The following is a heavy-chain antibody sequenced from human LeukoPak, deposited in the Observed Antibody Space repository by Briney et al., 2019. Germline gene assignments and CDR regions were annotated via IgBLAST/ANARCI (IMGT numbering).Heavy chain of an antibody. Sequence: GGSLRLSCAASGFTFSTYWMYWVRQVPGKGLEWVSRIKPDGSYTVQADSVKGRFTISRDNAKNTLYLQMNSLRAEDTAVYYCAREGSYYYYDSSGYYCGLFDYWGQGTLVTVSS. V-gene: IGHV3-74*01. CDR3: AREGSYYYYDSSGYYCGLFDY. CDR1: GFTFSTYW. CDR2: IKPDGSYT. D-gene: IGHD3-22*01. J-gene: IGHJ4*02.